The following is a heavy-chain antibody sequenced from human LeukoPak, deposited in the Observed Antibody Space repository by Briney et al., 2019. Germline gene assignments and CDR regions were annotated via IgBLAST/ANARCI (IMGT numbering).Heavy chain of an antibody. D-gene: IGHD3-9*01. CDR1: GGSFSGYY. CDR3: ARHPGGGVRYFDWSVNWIDP. V-gene: IGHV4-34*01. Sequence: SETLSLTCAVYGGSFSGYYWSWIRQPPGKGLEWIGEINHSGSTNYNPSLKSRVTISVDTSKNQFSLKLSSVTAADTAVYYCARHPGGGVRYFDWSVNWIDPWGQGTLVTVSS. J-gene: IGHJ5*02. CDR2: INHSGST.